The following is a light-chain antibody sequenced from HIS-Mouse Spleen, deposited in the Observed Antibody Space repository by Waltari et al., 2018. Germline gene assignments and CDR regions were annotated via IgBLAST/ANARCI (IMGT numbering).Light chain of an antibody. V-gene: IGLV2-11*01. Sequence: QSALTQPRSVSGSPGQSVTIPCTGTSSDVGGYNYVSWYHQHPGKAPKLMIYDVSNRPSGVPDRFSGSKSGNTASLTISGLQAEDEADYYCCSYAGSYPVVFGGGTKLTVL. CDR3: CSYAGSYPVV. CDR1: SSDVGGYNY. CDR2: DVS. J-gene: IGLJ2*01.